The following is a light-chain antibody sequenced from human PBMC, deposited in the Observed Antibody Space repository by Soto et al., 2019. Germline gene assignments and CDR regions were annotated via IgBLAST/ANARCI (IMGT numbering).Light chain of an antibody. CDR3: HQYDIPPQT. CDR2: GAS. V-gene: IGKV3-20*01. J-gene: IGKJ1*01. Sequence: IVLTQSPGTLSLSPGERATLSCRASQSISSTCLAWYQQKPGRAPRLLIYGASRRATGIPDRFSGSGSGTDFTLTISSLEPEDFAVYYCHQYDIPPQTFGRGTRVEI. CDR1: QSISSTC.